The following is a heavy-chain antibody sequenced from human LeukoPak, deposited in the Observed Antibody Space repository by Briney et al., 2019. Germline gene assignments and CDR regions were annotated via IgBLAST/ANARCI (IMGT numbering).Heavy chain of an antibody. D-gene: IGHD2-21*01. CDR2: ISSSGSTI. CDR1: GFTFSDYY. J-gene: IGHJ3*02. V-gene: IGHV3-11*01. CDR3: ARDAVVVIATSGSDDAFDI. Sequence: PGGSLRLSCAASGFTFSDYYMSWIRQAPGKGLEWVSYISSSGSTIYYADSVKGRFTISRDNAKNSLYLQMNSLRAEDTAVYYCARDAVVVIATSGSDDAFDIWGQGTMVTVSP.